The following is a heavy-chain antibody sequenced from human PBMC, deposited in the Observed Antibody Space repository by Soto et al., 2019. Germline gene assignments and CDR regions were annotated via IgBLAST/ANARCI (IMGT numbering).Heavy chain of an antibody. D-gene: IGHD5-12*01. CDR3: ARDLGGEGVAPYFGD. CDR1: GGTFSSYS. V-gene: IGHV1-69*12. J-gene: IGHJ4*02. Sequence: QVQLVQSGAEVKKPGSSVKVSCKASGGTFSSYSFSWVRQAPGQGLEWMGGIIPIFGLANYAQKFQGRVTFSADESTSTAFMELRSLTSGDTAVYYCARDLGGEGVAPYFGDWGQGTVVTVSS. CDR2: IIPIFGLA.